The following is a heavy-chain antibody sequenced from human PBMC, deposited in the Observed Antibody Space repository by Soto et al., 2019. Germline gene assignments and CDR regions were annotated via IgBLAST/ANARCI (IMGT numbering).Heavy chain of an antibody. D-gene: IGHD2-2*01. CDR1: GFTFSSYG. J-gene: IGHJ5*02. CDR2: IWYDGSNK. Sequence: SLSLSCAASGFTFSSYGMHWVRQAPGKGLEWVAVIWYDGSNKYYADSVKGRFTISRDNSKNTLYLQMNSLRAEDTAVYYCARDFLIVVVPAATSDNWFDPWGQGTLVTVSS. V-gene: IGHV3-33*01. CDR3: ARDFLIVVVPAATSDNWFDP.